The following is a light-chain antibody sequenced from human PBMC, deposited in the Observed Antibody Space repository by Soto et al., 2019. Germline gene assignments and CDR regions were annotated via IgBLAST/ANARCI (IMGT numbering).Light chain of an antibody. Sequence: DIQLTQSPSSLSASVGDRVTITCRASHTFSRFLNWYQQKPGKPPTLLIYGAYTLRSGVPSRFTGSGGGAEFRLTISSLQPEDFGTYYCQQTYSPPFTFGQGTSLEIK. V-gene: IGKV1-39*01. CDR2: GAY. CDR1: HTFSRF. J-gene: IGKJ2*01. CDR3: QQTYSPPFT.